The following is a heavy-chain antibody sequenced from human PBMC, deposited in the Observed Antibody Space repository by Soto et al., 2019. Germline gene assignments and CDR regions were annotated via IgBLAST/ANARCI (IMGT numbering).Heavy chain of an antibody. CDR1: GFTFSSYA. D-gene: IGHD2-21*02. CDR2: ISGSGGST. J-gene: IGHJ4*02. V-gene: IGHV3-23*01. CDR3: AKDLSLPSLVTAIGCYFDY. Sequence: PGGSLRLSCAASGFTFSSYAMSWVRQAPGKGLEWVSAISGSGGSTYYADSVKGRFTISRDNSKNTLYLQMNSLRAEDTAVYYCAKDLSLPSLVTAIGCYFDYWGQGTLVTVSS.